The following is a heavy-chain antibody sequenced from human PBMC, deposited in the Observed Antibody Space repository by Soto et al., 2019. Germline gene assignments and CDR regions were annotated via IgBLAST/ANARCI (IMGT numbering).Heavy chain of an antibody. CDR2: TSPNSGNT. Sequence: ASVKVSCKASGYTFTSYDINWVRQATGQGLEWMGWTSPNSGNTGYAQKFQGRVTMTRNTSISTAYMELSSLRSEDTAVYYCARGRFGYSSSWYRAYYYYGMDVWGQGTTVTVSS. CDR1: GYTFTSYD. V-gene: IGHV1-8*01. D-gene: IGHD6-13*01. CDR3: ARGRFGYSSSWYRAYYYYGMDV. J-gene: IGHJ6*02.